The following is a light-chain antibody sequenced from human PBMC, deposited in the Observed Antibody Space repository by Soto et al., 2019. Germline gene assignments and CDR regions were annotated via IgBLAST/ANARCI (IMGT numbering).Light chain of an antibody. Sequence: EKVMTQSPATLSVSPGGRATLSCRASQSVSSNLAWYQHKPGQAPRLLIYGTTTRATGIPARFSGSGSGTEFTLTISSLQSEDFAVYYCQQYNDWPRTLGQGTKVDIK. J-gene: IGKJ1*01. V-gene: IGKV3-15*01. CDR1: QSVSSN. CDR3: QQYNDWPRT. CDR2: GTT.